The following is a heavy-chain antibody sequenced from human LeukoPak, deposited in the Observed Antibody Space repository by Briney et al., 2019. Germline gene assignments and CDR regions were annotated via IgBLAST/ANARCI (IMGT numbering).Heavy chain of an antibody. CDR2: IWYDGSNK. Sequence: GRSLRLSCAASGFTFSSYGMHWVRQAPGKGLEWVAVIWYDGSNKYYADSVKGRFTISRDNSKNTLYLQMNSLRAEDTAVYYCARKGDYYDSSGSAFFDIWGQGTMVIVSS. CDR1: GFTFSSYG. D-gene: IGHD3-22*01. CDR3: ARKGDYYDSSGSAFFDI. J-gene: IGHJ3*02. V-gene: IGHV3-33*01.